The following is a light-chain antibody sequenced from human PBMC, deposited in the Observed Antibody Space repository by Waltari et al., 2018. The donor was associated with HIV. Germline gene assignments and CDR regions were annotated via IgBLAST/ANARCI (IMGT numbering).Light chain of an antibody. CDR3: MQPLDAPFT. CDR1: QSLVYSTGYNY. Sequence: EIVMTQSPLSLPVTPGEPASISCRSGQSLVYSTGYNYLDWYLPTPGQSPRLLIYLASNPAYGVPDSFSGSGSGTEFTLKSSRVEPEDVVVYFCMQPLDAPFTFGQGTKLAIK. V-gene: IGKV2-28*01. CDR2: LAS. J-gene: IGKJ2*01.